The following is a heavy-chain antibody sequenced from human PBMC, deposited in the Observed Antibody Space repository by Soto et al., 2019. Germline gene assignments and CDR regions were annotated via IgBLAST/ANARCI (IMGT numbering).Heavy chain of an antibody. CDR1: GFTFISYE. CDR3: ARDRQYYYDSSGYLKVDAFDI. D-gene: IGHD3-22*01. J-gene: IGHJ3*02. V-gene: IGHV3-48*03. Sequence: GGSVRLSCAASGFTFISYEMNWVRQAPGKGLEWVSYISSSGSTIYYADSVKGRFTISRDNAKNSLYLQMNSLRAEDTAVYYCARDRQYYYDSSGYLKVDAFDIWGQGTMVTVSS. CDR2: ISSSGSTI.